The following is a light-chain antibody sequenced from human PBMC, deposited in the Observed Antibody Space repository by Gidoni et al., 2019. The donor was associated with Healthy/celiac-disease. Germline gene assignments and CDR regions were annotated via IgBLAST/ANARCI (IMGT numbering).Light chain of an antibody. Sequence: QSALTQPASVSRPPGQPITISCTGTSSDVGGYNYVSWYQQHPGKAPKLMIYDVSNRPSGVSNRFSGSKSGNTASLTISGLQAEDEADYYCSSYTSSSTLVFGGGTKLTVL. CDR2: DVS. J-gene: IGLJ2*01. CDR1: SSDVGGYNY. CDR3: SSYTSSSTLV. V-gene: IGLV2-14*03.